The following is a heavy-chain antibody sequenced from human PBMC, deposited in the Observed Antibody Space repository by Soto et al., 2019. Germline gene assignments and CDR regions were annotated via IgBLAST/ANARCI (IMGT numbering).Heavy chain of an antibody. J-gene: IGHJ6*02. CDR3: ARGGKERFRGSGMDV. CDR2: IITFFGAA. CDR1: GDKFSTYA. D-gene: IGHD1-1*01. Sequence: QVQLVQSGAEVRKPGSSVMVACKASGDKFSTYAINWVRQVPGQGLEWLGGIITFFGAAMYAQKFQGRVTITADESATTAYMALSSLRSEDTAVYSCARGGKERFRGSGMDVWGQGTTVTVSS. V-gene: IGHV1-69*01.